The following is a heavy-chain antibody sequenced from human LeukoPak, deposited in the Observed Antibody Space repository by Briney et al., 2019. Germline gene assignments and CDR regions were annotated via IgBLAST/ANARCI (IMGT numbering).Heavy chain of an antibody. V-gene: IGHV4-59*01. CDR2: IYYSGST. CDR1: GGSFSGYY. J-gene: IGHJ6*02. Sequence: SETLSLTCAVYGGSFSGYYWSWIRQPPGKGLEWIGYIYYSGSTNYNPSLKSRVTISVDTSKNQFSLKLSSVTAADTAVYYCAREARFSPDGMDVWGQGTTVTVSS. D-gene: IGHD3-3*01. CDR3: AREARFSPDGMDV.